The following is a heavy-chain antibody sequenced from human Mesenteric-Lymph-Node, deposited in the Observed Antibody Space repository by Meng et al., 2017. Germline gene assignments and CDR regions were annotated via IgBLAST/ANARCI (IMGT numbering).Heavy chain of an antibody. CDR3: AREEGGPLDR. V-gene: IGHV4-4*02. D-gene: IGHD3-16*01. CDR1: GGFISNNNW. CDR2: IHHSGST. J-gene: IGHJ5*02. Sequence: QVQLTESGPGLVKASGTPSLTCDVSGGFISNNNWWSWVRQPPGKGLEWIGEIHHSGSTSYNPSLKSRVTISVDRSKNQFSLKLTSVTAADTAVYFCAREEGGPLDRWGQGTLVTVSS.